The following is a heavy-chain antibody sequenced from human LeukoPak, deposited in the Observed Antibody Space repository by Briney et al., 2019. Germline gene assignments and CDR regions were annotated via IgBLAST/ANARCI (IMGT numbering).Heavy chain of an antibody. CDR2: ISSSGSTI. D-gene: IGHD4-11*01. V-gene: IGHV3-48*03. J-gene: IGHJ4*02. CDR1: GFTFSSYE. CDR3: ASSTRTRLQPDY. Sequence: GGSLRLSCAASGFTFSSYEMNWVRQAPGKGLEWVSYISSSGSTIYYADSVKGRSTISRDNAKNSLYLQMNSLRAEDTAVYYCASSTRTRLQPDYWGQGTLVTVSS.